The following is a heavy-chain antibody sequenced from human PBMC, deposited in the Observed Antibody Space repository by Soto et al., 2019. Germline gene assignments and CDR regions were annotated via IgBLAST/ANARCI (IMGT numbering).Heavy chain of an antibody. D-gene: IGHD3-22*01. Sequence: GGSLRLSCAASGFTVSSNYMSWVRQAPGKGLEWVSVIYSGGSTYYADSVKGRFTISRDNSKNTLYFQMNSLRAEDTAVYYCARDGAYYDSSGYYHYYGMDVWGQGTTVTVSS. CDR1: GFTVSSNY. J-gene: IGHJ6*02. CDR3: ARDGAYYDSSGYYHYYGMDV. V-gene: IGHV3-53*01. CDR2: IYSGGST.